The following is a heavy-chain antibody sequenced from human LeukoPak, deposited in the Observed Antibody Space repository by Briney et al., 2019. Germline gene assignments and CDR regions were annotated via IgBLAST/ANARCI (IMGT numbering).Heavy chain of an antibody. Sequence: ASVKVSCKASGYTFTDYYFHWGRQDPGQGLEWMGWINTNSGATNYAQQFQGRVTMTRDTSISTAFMELNNLRSDDTAVYYCARDSAEQRDNAYDIWGQGTMVTVSS. CDR2: INTNSGAT. CDR3: ARDSAEQRDNAYDI. J-gene: IGHJ3*02. CDR1: GYTFTDYY. D-gene: IGHD1/OR15-1a*01. V-gene: IGHV1-2*02.